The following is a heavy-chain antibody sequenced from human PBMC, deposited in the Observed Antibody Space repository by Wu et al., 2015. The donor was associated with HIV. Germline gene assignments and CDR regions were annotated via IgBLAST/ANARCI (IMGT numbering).Heavy chain of an antibody. CDR1: GGSFRSQP. V-gene: IGHV1-69*13. D-gene: IGHD6-13*01. CDR3: ARSPGYSSSWTRGNPYFDY. J-gene: IGHJ4*02. Sequence: QVQLVQFGAEVKKPGSSVKVSCKTSGGSFRSQPISWVRQAPGQGLEWMGRIIPIFGTANYAQKFQGRVTITADESTSTAYMELSSLRSEDTAVYYCARSPGYSSSWTRGNPYFDYWGQGTLVTVSS. CDR2: IIPIFGTA.